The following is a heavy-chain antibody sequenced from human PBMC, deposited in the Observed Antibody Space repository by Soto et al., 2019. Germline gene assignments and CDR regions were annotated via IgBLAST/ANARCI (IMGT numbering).Heavy chain of an antibody. D-gene: IGHD1-26*01. CDR3: ARREIQGPIDY. J-gene: IGHJ4*02. Sequence: QVQLQESGPGLVKPSDTLSLTCAVSGCSISSSNWWGWIRQPPGKGLGWIGYIYYSGTTYYTPSLNSRVTMSVDTSKNQFSLKLTSVTAVDTAVYYWARREIQGPIDYWGQGTLVTVAS. V-gene: IGHV4-28*01. CDR2: IYYSGTT. CDR1: GCSISSSNW.